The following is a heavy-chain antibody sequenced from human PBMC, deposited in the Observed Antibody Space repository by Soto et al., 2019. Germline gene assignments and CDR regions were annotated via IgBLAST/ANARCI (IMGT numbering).Heavy chain of an antibody. Sequence: EVQLVESGGGLVQPGGSLRLSCAASGFTVSSNYMIWVRQAPGKGLEWVSVIYSGGSTYYADSVKGRFTISRDNSKNTLYLQMNSLRAEDTAVSYCARGPTQADFDYWGQGTLVTVSS. CDR1: GFTVSSNY. CDR3: ARGPTQADFDY. V-gene: IGHV3-66*01. J-gene: IGHJ4*02. CDR2: IYSGGST.